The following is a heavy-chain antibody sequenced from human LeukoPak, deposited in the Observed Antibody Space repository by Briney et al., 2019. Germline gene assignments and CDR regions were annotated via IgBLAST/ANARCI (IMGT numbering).Heavy chain of an antibody. CDR3: ARVKTSRVRDILPNWFDP. CDR2: ISAYNGNT. J-gene: IGHJ5*02. V-gene: IGHV1-18*01. CDR1: GYTFTSYG. D-gene: IGHD3-9*01. Sequence: ASVKVSCKASGYTFTSYGISWVRQAPGQGLEWMGWISAYNGNTNYAQKLQGRVTMTTDTSTSTAYMELRSLRSDDTAVYYCARVKTSRVRDILPNWFDPWGQGTLVTVSS.